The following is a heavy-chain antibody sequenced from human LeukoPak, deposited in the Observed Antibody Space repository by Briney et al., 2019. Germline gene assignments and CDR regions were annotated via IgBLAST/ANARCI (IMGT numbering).Heavy chain of an antibody. Sequence: PGGSLRLSCAASGFTFSTYAMSWVRQAPGKGLEWVSSISRSGDNTYYADSVKGRFTISRDSSKNTLYLQMNSLRAEDTAVYYCAKDFGDDFWTAFYNAFDTWGQGTMVTVSS. V-gene: IGHV3-23*01. CDR3: AKDFGDDFWTAFYNAFDT. CDR2: ISRSGDNT. J-gene: IGHJ3*02. CDR1: GFTFSTYA. D-gene: IGHD3/OR15-3a*01.